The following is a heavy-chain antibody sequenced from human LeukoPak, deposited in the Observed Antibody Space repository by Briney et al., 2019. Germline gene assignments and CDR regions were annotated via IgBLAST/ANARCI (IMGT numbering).Heavy chain of an antibody. D-gene: IGHD6-13*01. Sequence: SETLSLTCTVSSDSISSSRFYGGWIRQPPGRGLEWIATISYSGSTYYNPSLRSRVTMSIDTSKNQFSLKLSSVTAADTAVYYCASLLSGFISSWCPDYNYGVDVWGQGTTVSVSS. CDR1: SDSISSSRFY. J-gene: IGHJ6*02. CDR2: ISYSGST. V-gene: IGHV4-39*01. CDR3: ASLLSGFISSWCPDYNYGVDV.